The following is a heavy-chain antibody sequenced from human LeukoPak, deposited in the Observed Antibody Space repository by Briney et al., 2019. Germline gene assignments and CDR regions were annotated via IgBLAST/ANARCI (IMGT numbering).Heavy chain of an antibody. CDR3: AKDILIAAAGRYYYYYGMDV. Sequence: GGSLRLSCAASGFTFSSYAMSWVRQAPGKGLEWVSAISGSGGSTYYADSVMGRFTISGDNSKNTLYLQMNSLRAEDTAVYYCAKDILIAAAGRYYYYYGMDVWGQGTTVTVSS. V-gene: IGHV3-23*01. CDR1: GFTFSSYA. D-gene: IGHD6-13*01. J-gene: IGHJ6*02. CDR2: ISGSGGST.